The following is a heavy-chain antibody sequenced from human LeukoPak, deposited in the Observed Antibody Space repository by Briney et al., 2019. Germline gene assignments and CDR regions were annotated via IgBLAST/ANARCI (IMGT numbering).Heavy chain of an antibody. V-gene: IGHV3-49*04. CDR1: GFTFGDYA. CDR3: TRDRSLCELFSLFAY. J-gene: IGHJ4*02. Sequence: GGSLRLSCTASGFTFGDYAMSWVRQAPGKGLEWVGYIRSKAYGGTTEYAASVKGRFSISRDDSKSIAYLQMNSLKTEDTAVYYCTRDRSLCELFSLFAYWVQGTLVTVSS. CDR2: IRSKAYGGTT. D-gene: IGHD3-10*01.